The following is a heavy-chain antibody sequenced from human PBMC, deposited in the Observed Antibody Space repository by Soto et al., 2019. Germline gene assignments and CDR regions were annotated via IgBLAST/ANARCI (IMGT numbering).Heavy chain of an antibody. J-gene: IGHJ4*02. Sequence: VSLKVSCKASGYTLTTYGISWVRQAPGQGLEWMGWISAYNGNTNYAQKFQGRVTMTTDTSTSIAYMELRSLRSDDTAVYYCARGPPTSCSGGSCYSHYFDYWGQGTLVTVSS. CDR3: ARGPPTSCSGGSCYSHYFDY. D-gene: IGHD2-15*01. V-gene: IGHV1-18*01. CDR1: GYTLTTYG. CDR2: ISAYNGNT.